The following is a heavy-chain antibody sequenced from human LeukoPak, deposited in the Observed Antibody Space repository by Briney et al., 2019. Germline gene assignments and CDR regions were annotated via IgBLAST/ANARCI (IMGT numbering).Heavy chain of an antibody. J-gene: IGHJ4*02. D-gene: IGHD3-9*01. CDR1: GGSLCSISYY. CDR3: AREFNRYFDYFDY. Sequence: LETLSLTRTVSGGSLCSISYYRGWIRQPPGKGLEWIGGIYYSGSTYYNPSLKSRVTISVDTSKNQFSLKLSSVTAADTAVYYCAREFNRYFDYFDYWGQGTLVTVSS. CDR2: IYYSGST. V-gene: IGHV4-39*02.